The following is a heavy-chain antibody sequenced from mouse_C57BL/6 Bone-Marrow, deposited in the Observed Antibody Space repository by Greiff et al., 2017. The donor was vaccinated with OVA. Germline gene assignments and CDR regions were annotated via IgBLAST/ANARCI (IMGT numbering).Heavy chain of an antibody. J-gene: IGHJ3*01. V-gene: IGHV1-64*01. D-gene: IGHD2-3*01. CDR2: IHPNSGST. CDR1: GYTFTSYW. CDR3: ANDGYYFLFAY. Sequence: VKLQQPGAELVKPGASVKLSCKASGYTFTSYWMHWVKQRPGQGLEWIGMIHPNSGSTNYNEKFKSKATLTVDKSSSTAYMQLSSLTSEDSAVYYCANDGYYFLFAYWGQGTLVTVSA.